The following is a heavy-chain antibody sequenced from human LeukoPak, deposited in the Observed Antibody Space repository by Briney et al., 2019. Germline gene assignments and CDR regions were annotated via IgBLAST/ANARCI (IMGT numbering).Heavy chain of an antibody. CDR1: GGTFSSYA. CDR2: MNANPHNGET. D-gene: IGHD2-21*02. J-gene: IGHJ3*02. Sequence: ASVKVSCKASGGTFSSYAISWVRQAPGHGLEWMGWMNANPHNGETRHAQKFQGRVTMTANTSTRTFYMELSSLRSGDTAVYYCARRSTAPSDAFDIWGQGTMVTVSS. V-gene: IGHV1-8*02. CDR3: ARRSTAPSDAFDI.